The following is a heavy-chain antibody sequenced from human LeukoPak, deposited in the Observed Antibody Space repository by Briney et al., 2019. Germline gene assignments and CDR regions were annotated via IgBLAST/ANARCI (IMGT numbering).Heavy chain of an antibody. J-gene: IGHJ4*02. Sequence: GASVKVSCKASGYTFTDYYIHWVRQAPGQGLEWMGWISAYNGNTNYAQKLQGRVTMTTDTSTSTAYMELRSLRSDDTAVYYCARFEWDSSGILGVYDYWGQGTLVTVSS. CDR2: ISAYNGNT. CDR1: GYTFTDYY. CDR3: ARFEWDSSGILGVYDY. D-gene: IGHD6-19*01. V-gene: IGHV1-18*04.